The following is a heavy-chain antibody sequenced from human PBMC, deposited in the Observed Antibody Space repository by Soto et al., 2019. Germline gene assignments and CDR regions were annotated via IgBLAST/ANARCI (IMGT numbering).Heavy chain of an antibody. CDR2: ISAYNGNT. D-gene: IGHD6-19*01. V-gene: IGHV1-18*01. Sequence: ASVKVSCKASGYTFTSSGISWVRQAPGQGLEWMGWISAYNGNTNYAQKLQGRVTMTTDTSTSTAYMELRSLRSDDTAVYYCARGVVAVAGNDWFDLWGQGTLVTVSS. J-gene: IGHJ5*02. CDR1: GYTFTSSG. CDR3: ARGVVAVAGNDWFDL.